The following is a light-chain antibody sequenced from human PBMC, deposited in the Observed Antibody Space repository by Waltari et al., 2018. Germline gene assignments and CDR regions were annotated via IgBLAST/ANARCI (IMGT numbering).Light chain of an antibody. V-gene: IGLV1-47*01. Sequence: QSVLTQPPSASGTPGQRVTISCSGSSSNIGSNYVYWYQQTPGTAPKLLIYRNNQRPSGVPDRFSGSKSGTSASLAISGLRSDDEADYYCATWDDSLSGPVFGGGTKVTVL. CDR2: RNN. J-gene: IGLJ2*01. CDR1: SSNIGSNY. CDR3: ATWDDSLSGPV.